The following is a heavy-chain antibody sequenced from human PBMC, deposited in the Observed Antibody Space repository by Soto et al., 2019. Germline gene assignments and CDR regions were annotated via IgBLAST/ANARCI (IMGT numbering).Heavy chain of an antibody. CDR3: ARPPATRRITIFGVERDMDV. CDR1: GGSISSSSYY. CDR2: IYYSGST. V-gene: IGHV4-39*01. Sequence: SETLSLTCTVSGGSISSSSYYWGWIRQPPGKGLEWIGSIYYSGSTYYNPSLKSRVTISVDTSKNQFSLKLSSVTAADTAVYYCARPPATRRITIFGVERDMDVWGKGTTVTVSS. J-gene: IGHJ6*03. D-gene: IGHD3-3*01.